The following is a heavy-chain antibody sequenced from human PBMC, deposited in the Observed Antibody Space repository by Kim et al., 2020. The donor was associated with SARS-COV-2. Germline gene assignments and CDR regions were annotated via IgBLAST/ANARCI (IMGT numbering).Heavy chain of an antibody. J-gene: IGHJ6*02. V-gene: IGHV1-18*01. Sequence: ASVKVSCKASGYTFTSYGISWVRQAPGQGLEWMGWISAYNGNTNYAQKLQGRVTMTTDTSTSTAYMELRSLRSDDTAVYYCARVKGSGSYSYYYYGMDVWGQGTTVTVSS. D-gene: IGHD3-10*01. CDR1: GYTFTSYG. CDR2: ISAYNGNT. CDR3: ARVKGSGSYSYYYYGMDV.